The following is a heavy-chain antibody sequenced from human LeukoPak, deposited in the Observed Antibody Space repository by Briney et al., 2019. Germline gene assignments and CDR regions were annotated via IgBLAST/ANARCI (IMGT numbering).Heavy chain of an antibody. V-gene: IGHV4-4*07. D-gene: IGHD1-26*01. J-gene: IGHJ5*02. Sequence: SETLSLTCTVSGGSISDYYWNWIRQPAGKGLEWIGRIYASGSTNYNPSLRSRVTISVDKSKNQFSLKLTSATAADTAVYYCARSYLSGTYYDWFDPWGQGTLVTVSS. CDR1: GGSISDYY. CDR2: IYASGST. CDR3: ARSYLSGTYYDWFDP.